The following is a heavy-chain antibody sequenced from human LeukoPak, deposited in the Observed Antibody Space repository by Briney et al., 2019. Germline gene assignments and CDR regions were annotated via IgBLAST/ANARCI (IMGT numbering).Heavy chain of an antibody. D-gene: IGHD6-19*01. CDR3: AQGFSSGWYPY. J-gene: IGHJ4*02. CDR2: ISVNGETT. CDR1: GFSFSSFG. V-gene: IGHV3-23*01. Sequence: GGSLRLSCAVSGFSFSSFGMSWVRQAPGKGLEWISAISVNGETTWYADSVRGRFIIFRDNSKNTLYLQLSSLRAEDTAVYYCAQGFSSGWYPYWGQGSLVSVSS.